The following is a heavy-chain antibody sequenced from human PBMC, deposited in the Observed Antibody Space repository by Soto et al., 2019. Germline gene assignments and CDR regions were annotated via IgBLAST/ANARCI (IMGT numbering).Heavy chain of an antibody. CDR1: GFTFSSYA. Sequence: GGSLRLSCAASGFTFSSYAMHWVRQAPGKGLEWVAVISYDGSNKYYADSVKGRFTISRDNSKNTLYLQMNSLRAEDTAVYYCAIGKALDANVVIRGPYYYYFYGMHVWRQGTTVTVSS. CDR2: ISYDGSNK. V-gene: IGHV3-30-3*01. D-gene: IGHD2-8*01. J-gene: IGHJ6*02. CDR3: AIGKALDANVVIRGPYYYYFYGMHV.